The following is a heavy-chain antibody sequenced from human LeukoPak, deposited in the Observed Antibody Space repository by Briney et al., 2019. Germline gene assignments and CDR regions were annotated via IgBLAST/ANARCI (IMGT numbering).Heavy chain of an antibody. J-gene: IGHJ6*03. Sequence: ASVKVSCRASGYTFSGYYMNWLRQAPGQGPEWMGWINPNSGVTNYAQKFQGRVTITADESTSTAYMELSSLRSEDTAVYYCARTYYSNYAYYYMDVWGKGTTDTVSS. CDR1: GYTFSGYY. V-gene: IGHV1-2*02. CDR3: ARTYYSNYAYYYMDV. D-gene: IGHD4-11*01. CDR2: INPNSGVT.